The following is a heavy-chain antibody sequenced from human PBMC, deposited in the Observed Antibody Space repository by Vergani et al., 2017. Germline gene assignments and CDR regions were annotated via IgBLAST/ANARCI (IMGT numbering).Heavy chain of an antibody. V-gene: IGHV4-39*01. CDR1: GGSISSSSYY. Sequence: QLQLQESGPGLVKPSETLSLTCTVSGGSISSSSYYWGWIRQPPGKGLEWIGSIYYSGSTYYKPSLKSRVTISVDTSKNQFSLKLSSVTAADTAVYYCASMGSGGYMGERDYWGQGTLVTVSS. J-gene: IGHJ4*02. CDR2: IYYSGST. CDR3: ASMGSGGYMGERDY. D-gene: IGHD3-10*01.